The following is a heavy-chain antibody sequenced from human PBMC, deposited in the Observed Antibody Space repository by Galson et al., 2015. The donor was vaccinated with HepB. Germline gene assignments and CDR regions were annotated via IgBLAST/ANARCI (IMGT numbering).Heavy chain of an antibody. CDR1: GYTFTSYG. D-gene: IGHD3-22*01. CDR3: ARDSAMIVVGGDDAFDI. CDR2: ISAYNGNT. Sequence: SVKVSCKASGYTFTSYGISWVRQAPGQGLEWMGWISAYNGNTNYAQKLQGRVTMTTDTSTSTAYMELRSLRSDDTAVYYCARDSAMIVVGGDDAFDIWGQGTMVTVSS. J-gene: IGHJ3*02. V-gene: IGHV1-18*01.